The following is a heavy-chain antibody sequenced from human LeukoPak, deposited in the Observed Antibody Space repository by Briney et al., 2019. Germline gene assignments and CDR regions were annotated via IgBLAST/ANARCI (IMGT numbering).Heavy chain of an antibody. Sequence: GASVKVSCKASGYTFTAYYIHWVRQAPGQGLEWMGLINPNSGGTNYAQKFQGRVTMTRDTSISTASMELSKLTSDDTAVYYCARDKGTLGGDSWGPGTLVTVS. D-gene: IGHD3-16*01. CDR2: INPNSGGT. V-gene: IGHV1-2*02. CDR3: ARDKGTLGGDS. CDR1: GYTFTAYY. J-gene: IGHJ4*02.